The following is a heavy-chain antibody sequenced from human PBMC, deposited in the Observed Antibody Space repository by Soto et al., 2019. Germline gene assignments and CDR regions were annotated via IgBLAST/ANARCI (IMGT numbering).Heavy chain of an antibody. D-gene: IGHD4-17*01. CDR2: INAGNGDT. CDR3: VRYRWVTTLTFEK. CDR1: GYTFADYA. J-gene: IGHJ4*02. V-gene: IGHV1-3*01. Sequence: QVQFVQSGAEVKKPGASVKVSCKASGYTFADYAIQWVRQAPGQSLEWMGWINAGNGDTKYSQKFQGRVTLTTDTSASSAYMVINSLTTDDTAVYYCVRYRWVTTLTFEKWGQGTLVIVSS.